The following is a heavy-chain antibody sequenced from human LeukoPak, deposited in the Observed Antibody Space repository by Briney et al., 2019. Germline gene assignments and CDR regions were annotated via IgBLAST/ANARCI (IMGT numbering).Heavy chain of an antibody. CDR1: GFTFSTYW. Sequence: GGSLRLSCVASGFTFSTYWMTWVRQAPGKGLEWVANIKQDGSDKYYVDSVKGRFIISRDNSKNSLYLQMNSLRAEDTALYYCARGVPTGIDYFDYWGQGTLVTVSS. CDR3: ARGVPTGIDYFDY. D-gene: IGHD1-1*01. CDR2: IKQDGSDK. J-gene: IGHJ4*02. V-gene: IGHV3-7*04.